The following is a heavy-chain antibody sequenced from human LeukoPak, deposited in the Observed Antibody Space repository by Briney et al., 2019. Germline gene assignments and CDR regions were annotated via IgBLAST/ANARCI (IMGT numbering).Heavy chain of an antibody. CDR3: AKETYYYDSSGLDY. V-gene: IGHV3-33*06. J-gene: IGHJ4*02. D-gene: IGHD3-22*01. CDR2: IWYDGSNK. Sequence: GGSLRLSCAASGFTLSSYGMHWVRQAPGKGLEWVAVIWYDGSNKYNADSVKGRFTISRDNSKNTLYLQMNSLRAEDTAVYYCAKETYYYDSSGLDYWGQGTLVTVSS. CDR1: GFTLSSYG.